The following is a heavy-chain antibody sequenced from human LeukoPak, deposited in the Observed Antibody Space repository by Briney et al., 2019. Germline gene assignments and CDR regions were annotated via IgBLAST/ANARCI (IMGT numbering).Heavy chain of an antibody. D-gene: IGHD1-26*01. J-gene: IGHJ4*02. Sequence: SETLSLTCTVSGGSISSSSYYWGWIRQPPGKGLEWIGSIYYSGSTYSNPSLKSRVTISVDTSKNQFSLKLSSVTAADTAVYYCARPGGSDYWGQGTLVTVSS. CDR1: GGSISSSSYY. CDR3: ARPGGSDY. CDR2: IYYSGST. V-gene: IGHV4-39*01.